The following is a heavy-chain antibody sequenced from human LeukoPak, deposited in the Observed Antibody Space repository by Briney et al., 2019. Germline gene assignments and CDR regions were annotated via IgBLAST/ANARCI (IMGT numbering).Heavy chain of an antibody. CDR3: ARDTRVGATKRGSFYFDY. J-gene: IGHJ4*02. CDR1: GFTFSSYG. V-gene: IGHV3-30*03. CDR2: ISYDGSNK. Sequence: GGSLRLSCAASGFTFSSYGMHWVRQAPGKGLEWVAVISYDGSNKYYADSVKGRFTISRDNAKNSLYLQMNSLRAEDTAVYYCARDTRVGATKRGSFYFDYWGQGTLVTVSS. D-gene: IGHD1-26*01.